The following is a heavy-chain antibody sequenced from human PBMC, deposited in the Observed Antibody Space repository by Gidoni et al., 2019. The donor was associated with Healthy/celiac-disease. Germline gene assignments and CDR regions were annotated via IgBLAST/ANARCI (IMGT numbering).Heavy chain of an antibody. V-gene: IGHV3-30*18. Sequence: QVQLVESGGGVVQPGRSLRLSCAASGFTFRSYGMHWVRQAPGKGLGGVAVISYDGSNKYYADSVKGRFTISRDNSKNTLYLQMNSLRAEDTAVYYCAKDLYCSGGSCYLVDYYYGMDVWGQGTTVTVSS. D-gene: IGHD2-15*01. CDR2: ISYDGSNK. J-gene: IGHJ6*02. CDR1: GFTFRSYG. CDR3: AKDLYCSGGSCYLVDYYYGMDV.